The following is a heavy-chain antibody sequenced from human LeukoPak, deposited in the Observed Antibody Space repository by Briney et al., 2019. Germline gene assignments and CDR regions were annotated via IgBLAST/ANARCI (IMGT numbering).Heavy chain of an antibody. CDR3: VRDPQEPGYCSGGSCLNWFDP. CDR2: IIPFLGIA. D-gene: IGHD2-15*01. Sequence: ASVKVSCKASGGTFSSYAISWVRQAPGQGLEWMGRIIPFLGIANYAQKFQGRVTITAGKSTSTAYMELSSLRSEDTAVYYCVRDPQEPGYCSGGSCLNWFDPWGQGTLVTVSS. CDR1: GGTFSSYA. J-gene: IGHJ5*02. V-gene: IGHV1-69*04.